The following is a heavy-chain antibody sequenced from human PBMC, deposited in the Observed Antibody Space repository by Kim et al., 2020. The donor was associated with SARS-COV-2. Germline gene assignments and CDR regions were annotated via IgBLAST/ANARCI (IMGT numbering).Heavy chain of an antibody. Sequence: ASVKVSCKASGYTFTSYGISWVRQAPGQGLEWMGWISAYNGNTNYAQKLQGRVTMTTDTSTSTAYMELRSLRSDDTAVYYCARDPYSGSYSLIGYYYYGMDVWGQGTTVTVSS. CDR2: ISAYNGNT. CDR3: ARDPYSGSYSLIGYYYYGMDV. CDR1: GYTFTSYG. D-gene: IGHD1-26*01. V-gene: IGHV1-18*01. J-gene: IGHJ6*02.